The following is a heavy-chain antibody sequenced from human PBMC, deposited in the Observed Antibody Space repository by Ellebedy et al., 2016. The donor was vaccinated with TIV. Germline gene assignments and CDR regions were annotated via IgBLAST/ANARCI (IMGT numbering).Heavy chain of an antibody. CDR1: GYPFTDFY. V-gene: IGHV1-2*02. CDR2: INPDSGGT. D-gene: IGHD6-13*01. Sequence: ASVKVSCKASGYPFTDFYIHWVRQAPGQGLEWMGWINPDSGGTDYARKFQGRVTMTRDTSISTAYMELSSLRSDDTAVYYCAKEGQQLILGGNNWLDPWGQGVLVTVSS. J-gene: IGHJ5*02. CDR3: AKEGQQLILGGNNWLDP.